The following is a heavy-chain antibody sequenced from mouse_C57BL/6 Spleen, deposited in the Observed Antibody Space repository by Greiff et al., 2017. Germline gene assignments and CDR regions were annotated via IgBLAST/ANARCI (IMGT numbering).Heavy chain of an antibody. Sequence: EVKLQESGPVLVKPGASVKMSCKASGYTFTDYYMNWVKQSHGKSLEWIGVINPYNGGTSYNQKFKGKATLTVDKSSSTAYMELNSLTSEDSAVYYCARVEVGYFDVWGTGTTVTVSS. CDR2: INPYNGGT. D-gene: IGHD1-1*02. CDR3: ARVEVGYFDV. V-gene: IGHV1-19*01. CDR1: GYTFTDYY. J-gene: IGHJ1*03.